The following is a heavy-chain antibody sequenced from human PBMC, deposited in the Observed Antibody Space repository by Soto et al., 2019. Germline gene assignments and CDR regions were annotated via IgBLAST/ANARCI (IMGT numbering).Heavy chain of an antibody. CDR1: GGTFSSYA. Sequence: SVKVSCKASGGTFSSYAISWVRQAPGQGLEWMGGIIPIFGTANYAQKFQGRVTITADESTSTAYMELSSLRSEDTAVYYCARAQEHASGLYRGYHYYYAMDVWGQGTTVSV. J-gene: IGHJ6*02. D-gene: IGHD3-10*01. CDR3: ARAQEHASGLYRGYHYYYAMDV. CDR2: IIPIFGTA. V-gene: IGHV1-69*13.